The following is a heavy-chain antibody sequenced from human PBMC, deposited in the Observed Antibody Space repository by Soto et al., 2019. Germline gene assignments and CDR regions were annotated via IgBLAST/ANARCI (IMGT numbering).Heavy chain of an antibody. CDR1: GYTFTSYG. Sequence: QVQLVQSGAEVKKPGASVRVSCKASGYTFTSYGISWVRQAPGQGLEWMGWISAYNGNTNYGQTVQGRVTMTTDTSTSTAYMELRSLRSDDTAAYYCARDRGYCSGGSCYRPPDYWGQGTLVTVSS. CDR3: ARDRGYCSGGSCYRPPDY. V-gene: IGHV1-18*01. D-gene: IGHD2-15*01. CDR2: ISAYNGNT. J-gene: IGHJ4*02.